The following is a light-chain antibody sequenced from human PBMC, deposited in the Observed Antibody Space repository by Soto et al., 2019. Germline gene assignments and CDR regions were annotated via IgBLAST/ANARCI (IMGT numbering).Light chain of an antibody. CDR3: LQHNSYPPT. V-gene: IGKV3D-15*01. Sequence: EIVMTQSPATLSVSPGERATLSCRASQSVSSNLAWYQQKPGQAPRLLIYGASTRATGIPARFSGSGSGTEFTLTISSLQSEDFATYYCLQHNSYPPTFGGGTKVDIK. CDR1: QSVSSN. J-gene: IGKJ4*01. CDR2: GAS.